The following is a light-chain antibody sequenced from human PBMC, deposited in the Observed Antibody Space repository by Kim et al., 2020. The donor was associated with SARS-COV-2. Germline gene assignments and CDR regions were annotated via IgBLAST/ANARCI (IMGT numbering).Light chain of an antibody. J-gene: IGLJ2*01. Sequence: SYELTQPPSVSVSPGQTARITCSGDALPKQYAFWYQQKPGQAPVLIMSKDNERPSGIPERFSGSSSGTTVTLTISGVQAEDEADYYCQSADSSGTYAIFG. CDR1: ALPKQY. V-gene: IGLV3-25*03. CDR3: QSADSSGTYAI. CDR2: KDN.